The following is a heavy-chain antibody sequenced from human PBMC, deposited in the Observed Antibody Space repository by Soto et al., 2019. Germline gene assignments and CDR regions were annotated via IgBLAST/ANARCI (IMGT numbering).Heavy chain of an antibody. J-gene: IGHJ5*02. CDR1: GFTFSSYA. V-gene: IGHV3-23*01. Sequence: PGVSLRLSSAASGFTFSSYAMSWVRQAPGRGLEWVSAISGSGGSTYYADSVKGRLTVTRDNTKNPLYLQMNSLRAEDTAVYYCAKGXYYYSSGSLPRSNWFDPWGQGTLVTVSS. CDR2: ISGSGGST. CDR3: AKGXYYYSSGSLPRSNWFDP. D-gene: IGHD3-10*01.